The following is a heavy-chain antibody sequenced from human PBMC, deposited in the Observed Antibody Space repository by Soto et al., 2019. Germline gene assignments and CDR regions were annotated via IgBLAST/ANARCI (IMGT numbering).Heavy chain of an antibody. CDR3: ARVDHRGYFAILTGY. V-gene: IGHV4-39*07. CDR1: GGSISSSSCF. D-gene: IGHD3-9*01. J-gene: IGHJ4*02. CDR2: IYDSVNT. Sequence: SETLSLTCTVSGGSISSSSCFWGWIRQPPGKGLEWIGHIYDSVNTYYSPSLRSRVTISADMSKNQFSLNLRSVTAADTAVYYCARVDHRGYFAILTGYWGQGTLVTVS.